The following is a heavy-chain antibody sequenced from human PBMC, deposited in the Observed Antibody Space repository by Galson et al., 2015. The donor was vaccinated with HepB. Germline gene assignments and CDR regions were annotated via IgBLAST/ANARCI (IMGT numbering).Heavy chain of an antibody. Sequence: SLRLSCAASGFTFSSYAMSWVRQAPGKGLEWVSGISGSGGSTYYADSVKGRFTISRANSKNTLYLRMNSLRAEDTAVYYCAKRRLRGLLVDSWGQGTLVTVSS. D-gene: IGHD2-21*01. V-gene: IGHV3-23*01. J-gene: IGHJ4*02. CDR3: AKRRLRGLLVDS. CDR1: GFTFSSYA. CDR2: ISGSGGST.